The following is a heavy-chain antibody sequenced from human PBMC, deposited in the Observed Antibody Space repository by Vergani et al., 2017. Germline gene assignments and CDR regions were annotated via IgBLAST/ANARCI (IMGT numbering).Heavy chain of an antibody. J-gene: IGHJ6*02. Sequence: QVQLVQSGAEVKKPGSSVKVSCKASGGTFSSYAISWVRQAPGQGLEWMGRIIPIFGTANYAQKFQGRVTITADESTSTAYMELSSLRSEDTAVYYCASGKDTGRAIPTYYYYGIDVWGQGTTVTVSS. CDR3: ASGKDTGRAIPTYYYYGIDV. D-gene: IGHD2-15*01. V-gene: IGHV1-69*18. CDR1: GGTFSSYA. CDR2: IIPIFGTA.